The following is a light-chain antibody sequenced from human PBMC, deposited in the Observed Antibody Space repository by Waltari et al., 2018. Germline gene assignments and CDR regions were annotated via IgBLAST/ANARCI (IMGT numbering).Light chain of an antibody. V-gene: IGLV2-14*01. Sequence: QSALTQPASVSGSPGPSITISCYGTRSDVGFYNYVSWYQQHPGKAPKLMIYDVSQRPSGVSDRFSGSKSGNTASLTISGLQAEDEADYYCNSYTGSSSWVFGGGTKVTV. CDR2: DVS. J-gene: IGLJ3*02. CDR3: NSYTGSSSWV. CDR1: RSDVGFYNY.